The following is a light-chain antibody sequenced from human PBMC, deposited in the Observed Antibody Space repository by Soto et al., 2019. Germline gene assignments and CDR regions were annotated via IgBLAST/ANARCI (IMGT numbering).Light chain of an antibody. CDR3: QQYNNWPSIT. J-gene: IGKJ5*01. CDR2: GTS. Sequence: EIVMTQSPATLSVSPGERATLSCRASQSVGSNLAWYQQKPGQAPRLLIYGTSTMATGIPARFSVSGSGTEFTLTNSSLQSEDFAVYYCQQYNNWPSITFGQGTRLEIK. CDR1: QSVGSN. V-gene: IGKV3-15*01.